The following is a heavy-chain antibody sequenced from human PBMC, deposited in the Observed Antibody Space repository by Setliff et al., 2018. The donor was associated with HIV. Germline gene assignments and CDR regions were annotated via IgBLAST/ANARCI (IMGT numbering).Heavy chain of an antibody. CDR1: RFNFADYG. Sequence: PGGSLRLSCVGSRFNFADYGISWFRQAPGKGLEWVSFIRSKAHGGTIEYAASVKGRFTISRDDSKTIAYLQMSGLKTEDTAVYFCTRDDPPGYCSSTTCPYLFDYWGRGTLVTVSS. CDR2: IRSKAHGGTI. CDR3: TRDDPPGYCSSTTCPYLFDY. D-gene: IGHD2-2*01. J-gene: IGHJ4*02. V-gene: IGHV3-49*03.